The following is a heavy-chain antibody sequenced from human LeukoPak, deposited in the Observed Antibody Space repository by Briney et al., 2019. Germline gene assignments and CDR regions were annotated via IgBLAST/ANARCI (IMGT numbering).Heavy chain of an antibody. J-gene: IGHJ4*02. Sequence: PSETLSLTCAVYGGSFSGYSWSWIRQPPGKGLEWIGYIYHSGSTYYNPSLKSRVTISVDRSKNQFSLKLSSVTAADTAVYYCARGSVYYDSSGHSPYYFDYWGQGTLVTVSS. CDR2: IYHSGST. D-gene: IGHD3-22*01. CDR1: GGSFSGYS. V-gene: IGHV4-30-2*01. CDR3: ARGSVYYDSSGHSPYYFDY.